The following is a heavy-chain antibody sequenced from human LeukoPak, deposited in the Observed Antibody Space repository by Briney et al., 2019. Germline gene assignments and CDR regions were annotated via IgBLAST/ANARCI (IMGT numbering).Heavy chain of an antibody. V-gene: IGHV1-2*02. J-gene: IGHJ4*02. D-gene: IGHD3-16*01. Sequence: ASVKVSRRASGYTFTGYYMHWVRQAPGQGLEWMGWINPNSGGTNYAQKFQGRVTMTGDTSISTAYMELSRLRSDDTAVYYCGAGAGGSRFDYWGQGTLVTVSS. CDR2: INPNSGGT. CDR3: GAGAGGSRFDY. CDR1: GYTFTGYY.